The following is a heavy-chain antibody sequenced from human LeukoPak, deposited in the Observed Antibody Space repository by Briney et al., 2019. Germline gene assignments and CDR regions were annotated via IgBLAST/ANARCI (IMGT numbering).Heavy chain of an antibody. J-gene: IGHJ4*02. CDR3: ARDTAGNDY. Sequence: GGSLRLSCAASGFTFSSYPMHWVRQAPGKGLEWVAKINQDGSEKYYVDSVKGRFTISRDNAKISLYLQMSSLRAEDTAVYYCARDTAGNDYWGQGTLVTVSS. CDR1: GFTFSSYP. CDR2: INQDGSEK. D-gene: IGHD1-1*01. V-gene: IGHV3-7*01.